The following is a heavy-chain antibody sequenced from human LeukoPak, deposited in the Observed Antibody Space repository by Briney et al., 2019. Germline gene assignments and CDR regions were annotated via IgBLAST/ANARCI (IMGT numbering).Heavy chain of an antibody. D-gene: IGHD3-22*01. J-gene: IGHJ4*02. V-gene: IGHV1-2*02. CDR2: INPNSGGT. Sequence: PGASVKVSCKASGYTFTGYYMHWVRQAPGQGLEWMGWINPNSGGTNYAQKFQGRVTMTRDTSISTAYMELSRLRSDDTAVYYCARDSYYYDSSGYYDFDYWGQGTLVTVSS. CDR1: GYTFTGYY. CDR3: ARDSYYYDSSGYYDFDY.